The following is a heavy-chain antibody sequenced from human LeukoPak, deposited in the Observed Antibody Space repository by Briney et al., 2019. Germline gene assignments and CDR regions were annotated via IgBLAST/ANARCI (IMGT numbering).Heavy chain of an antibody. V-gene: IGHV3-30*18. CDR2: ISYDGSNK. Sequence: GGSLRLSCAASGFTFSSYGMHWVRQAPGKGLEWVAVISYDGSNKYYADSVKGRFTISRDNSKNTPYLQMNSLRAEDTAVYYCAKLPDPSDTLDYWGQGTLVTVSS. CDR1: GFTFSSYG. D-gene: IGHD2-2*02. J-gene: IGHJ4*02. CDR3: AKLPDPSDTLDY.